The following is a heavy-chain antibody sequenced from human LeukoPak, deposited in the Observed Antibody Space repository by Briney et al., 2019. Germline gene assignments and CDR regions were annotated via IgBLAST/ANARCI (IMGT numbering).Heavy chain of an antibody. V-gene: IGHV1-46*01. D-gene: IGHD6-6*01. CDR1: GFKFTNFY. J-gene: IGHJ5*02. CDR2: INPSGGTT. CDR3: ARSEYSKSIWFDP. Sequence: ASVKISCKASGFKFTNFYFHWVRQAPGQGLEWMGIINPSGGTTTYAQKFQGSITMTRDTSTSTVYMEMTSLTSEDTAVYYCARSEYSKSIWFDPWGQGTLVTVSS.